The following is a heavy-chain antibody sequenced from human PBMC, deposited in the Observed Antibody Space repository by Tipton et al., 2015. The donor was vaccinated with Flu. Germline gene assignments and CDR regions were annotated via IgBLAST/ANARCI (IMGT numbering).Heavy chain of an antibody. J-gene: IGHJ4*02. CDR3: AGGAGVDY. Sequence: TLSLTCAVYGGSFSGYYWSWIRQPPGKGLEWIGEINHSGSTNYNPSLKSRVTISVDTSKNQFSLKLSSVTAADTAVYYCAGGAGVDYWGQGTLVTVSS. D-gene: IGHD6-19*01. CDR1: GGSFSGYY. V-gene: IGHV4-34*01. CDR2: INHSGST.